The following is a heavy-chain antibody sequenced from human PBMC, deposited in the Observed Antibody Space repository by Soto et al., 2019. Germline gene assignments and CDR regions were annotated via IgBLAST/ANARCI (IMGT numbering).Heavy chain of an antibody. D-gene: IGHD4-17*01. Sequence: PSETLSLTCTVSGGSIRGYYWGWIRQPPGKGLEWIGYMYYNGSPSYNPSLKSRGTMSVDKSKNQFSLKLSSVTAADTAVYYCARCMSIKTVTGGEYFDYWGQGTLVPVSS. CDR3: ARCMSIKTVTGGEYFDY. CDR2: MYYNGSP. V-gene: IGHV4-59*01. J-gene: IGHJ4*02. CDR1: GGSIRGYY.